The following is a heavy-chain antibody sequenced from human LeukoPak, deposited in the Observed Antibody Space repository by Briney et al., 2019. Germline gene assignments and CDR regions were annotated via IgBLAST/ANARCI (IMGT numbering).Heavy chain of an antibody. CDR3: ASYNGYSYGYAYYYYGMDV. D-gene: IGHD5-18*01. J-gene: IGHJ6*02. CDR1: GGTFSSYA. CDR2: IIPIFGTA. Sequence: ASVKVSCKASGGTFSSYAISWVRQAPGQGLEWMGGIIPIFGTANYAQKFQGRVTITADESASTAYMELSSLRSEDTAVYYCASYNGYSYGYAYYYYGMDVWGQGTTVTVSS. V-gene: IGHV1-69*13.